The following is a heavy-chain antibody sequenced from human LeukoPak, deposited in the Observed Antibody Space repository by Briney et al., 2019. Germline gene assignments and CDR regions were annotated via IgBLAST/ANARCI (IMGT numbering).Heavy chain of an antibody. Sequence: GGSLRLSCAASGFTFDDYGMTWVRQAPGKGLEWVSGINWNGGRTGYADSVRGRFTISRDNAKNSLYLQMNSLRAEDTAFYYCARSSSLATYDFCSNWGQGTLVTVSS. CDR2: INWNGGRT. CDR1: GFTFDDYG. CDR3: ARSSSLATYDFCSN. D-gene: IGHD3/OR15-3a*01. J-gene: IGHJ4*02. V-gene: IGHV3-20*04.